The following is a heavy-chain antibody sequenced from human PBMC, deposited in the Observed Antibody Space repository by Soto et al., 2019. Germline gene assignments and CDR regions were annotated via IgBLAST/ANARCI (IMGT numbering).Heavy chain of an antibody. CDR3: ATGTAPDY. J-gene: IGHJ4*02. V-gene: IGHV1-8*01. CDR2: INPNIFNT. Sequence: ASVKVSCKASGYTFTSYDINWVRQATEQVLELIVWINPNIFNTCYSQKFQGRFTITMNASIITSYIELNILRSDDTAVYYCATGTAPDYWGQGTLVTVSS. CDR1: GYTFTSYD. D-gene: IGHD5-18*01.